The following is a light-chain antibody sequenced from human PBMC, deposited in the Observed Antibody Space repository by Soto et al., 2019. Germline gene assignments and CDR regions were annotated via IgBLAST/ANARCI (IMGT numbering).Light chain of an antibody. CDR1: QSISSW. CDR3: QQYYSYWT. CDR2: KAS. V-gene: IGKV1-5*03. Sequence: DIQMTQYPSTLSASVGDRVIITCRAIQSISSWLAWYQQKPGKAPKLLISKASNLESGVPSRFSGSGSGTEFTLTVSSLQPDDVATYYCQQYYSYWTFGQGTKVEIK. J-gene: IGKJ1*01.